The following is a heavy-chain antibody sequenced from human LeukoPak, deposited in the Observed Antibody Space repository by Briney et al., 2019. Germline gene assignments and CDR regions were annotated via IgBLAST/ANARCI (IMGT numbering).Heavy chain of an antibody. D-gene: IGHD3-10*02. V-gene: IGHV3-7*01. CDR1: GFTFSSYW. J-gene: IGHJ6*04. CDR3: AELGITMIGGV. CDR2: IKQDGSEK. Sequence: GGSLRLSCEASGFTFSSYWMSWVRQAPGKGLEWVANIKQDGSEKKYLDSVKGRFTISRDNAKNSLYLQMNSLRAEDTAVYYCAELGITMIGGVWGKGTTVTISS.